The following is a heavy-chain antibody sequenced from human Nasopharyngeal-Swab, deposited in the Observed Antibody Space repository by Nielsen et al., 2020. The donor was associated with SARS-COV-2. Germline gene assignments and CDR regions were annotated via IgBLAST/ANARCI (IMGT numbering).Heavy chain of an antibody. CDR2: IIPIFGTA. Sequence: SVKVSCKASGGTFSSYATSWVRQAPGQGLEWMGGIIPIFGTANYAQKFQGRVTITADESTSTAYMELSSLRSEDTAVYYCARDSGIVVRLSYDYYMDVWGKGTTVTVSS. D-gene: IGHD6-6*01. J-gene: IGHJ6*03. V-gene: IGHV1-69*13. CDR3: ARDSGIVVRLSYDYYMDV. CDR1: GGTFSSYA.